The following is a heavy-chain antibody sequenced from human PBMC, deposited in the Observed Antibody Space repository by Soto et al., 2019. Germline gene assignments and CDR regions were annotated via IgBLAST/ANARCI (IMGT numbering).Heavy chain of an antibody. Sequence: QVQLVQSGAEVTKPGSSVKVSCKASGGTFSSYAISWVRQAPGQGLEWMGGIIPISGTATYAQKFQGRVTITADESTSTAYMELSSLRFEDTAVYYCARGYYDSLRAGGFEYWGQGTLVTVSS. V-gene: IGHV1-69*01. D-gene: IGHD3-22*01. CDR1: GGTFSSYA. CDR2: IIPISGTA. CDR3: ARGYYDSLRAGGFEY. J-gene: IGHJ4*02.